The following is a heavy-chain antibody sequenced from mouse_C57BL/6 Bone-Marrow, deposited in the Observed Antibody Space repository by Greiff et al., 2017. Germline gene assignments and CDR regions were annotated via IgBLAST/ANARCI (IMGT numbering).Heavy chain of an antibody. CDR3: ARSTPLYYDYDEDAMDY. V-gene: IGHV1-59*01. Sequence: VQLQQSGAELVRPGTSVKLSCKASGYTFTSYWMHWVKQRPGQGLEWIGVIDPSDSYTNYNQKFKGKATLTVDTSSSTAYMQLSSLTSGDSAVYYCARSTPLYYDYDEDAMDYWGQGTSVTVSA. CDR1: GYTFTSYW. D-gene: IGHD2-4*01. CDR2: IDPSDSYT. J-gene: IGHJ4*01.